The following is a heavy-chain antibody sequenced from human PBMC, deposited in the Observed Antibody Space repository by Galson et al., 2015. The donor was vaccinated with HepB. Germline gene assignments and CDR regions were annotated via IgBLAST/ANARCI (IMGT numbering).Heavy chain of an antibody. CDR1: GFTFDDYT. V-gene: IGHV3-43*01. Sequence: SLRLSCAASGFTFDDYTMYWVRQAPGRGLEWVSLISWDGGATYYADCVKGRFTIPRDNSKNSLYLQMDSLRIEDTAVYYCAKEGGYHYMDVWGKGTTVTVSS. CDR2: ISWDGGAT. D-gene: IGHD1-26*01. J-gene: IGHJ6*03. CDR3: AKEGGYHYMDV.